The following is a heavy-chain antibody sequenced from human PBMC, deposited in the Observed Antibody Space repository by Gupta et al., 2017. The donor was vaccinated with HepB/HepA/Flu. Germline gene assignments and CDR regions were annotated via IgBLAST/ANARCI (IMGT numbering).Heavy chain of an antibody. Sequence: EEQLVESGGGLVQPGGSLRLSCAVSGFSVSTTYMTWVRQAPGRGLEWVSILYTAGSTYYEDSVKGRFTVSRDSSENTLFFKMNSLRAEDTAVYYCAKEPVRGTRFDPWGQGTRVTVSS. CDR2: LYTAGST. D-gene: IGHD1-14*01. CDR1: GFSVSTTY. J-gene: IGHJ5*02. V-gene: IGHV3-66*01. CDR3: AKEPVRGTRFDP.